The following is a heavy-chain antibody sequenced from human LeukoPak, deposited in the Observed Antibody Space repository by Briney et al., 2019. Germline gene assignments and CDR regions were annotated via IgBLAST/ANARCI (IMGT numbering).Heavy chain of an antibody. J-gene: IGHJ4*02. D-gene: IGHD3-3*01. V-gene: IGHV4-59*01. CDR1: GGSISSYY. Sequence: SETLSLTCTVSGGSISSYYWSWIRQPPGKGLEWIGYIYYSGSTNYNPSLNSRVTISVDTSKNQFSLKLSSVTAADTAVYYCARGPKSGYFDYWGQGTLVTVSS. CDR3: ARGPKSGYFDY. CDR2: IYYSGST.